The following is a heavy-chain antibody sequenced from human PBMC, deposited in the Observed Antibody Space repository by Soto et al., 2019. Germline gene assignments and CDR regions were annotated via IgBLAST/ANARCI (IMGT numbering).Heavy chain of an antibody. Sequence: SETLSLTCTVSGGSISSSSYYWGWIRQPPGKGLEWIGSIYYSGSTYYNPSLKSRVTISVDTSKNQFSLKLSSVTAADTAVYYCAKYSPTGYMDVWGKGTTVTVSS. CDR2: IYYSGST. J-gene: IGHJ6*03. D-gene: IGHD6-6*01. CDR3: AKYSPTGYMDV. CDR1: GGSISSSSYY. V-gene: IGHV4-39*01.